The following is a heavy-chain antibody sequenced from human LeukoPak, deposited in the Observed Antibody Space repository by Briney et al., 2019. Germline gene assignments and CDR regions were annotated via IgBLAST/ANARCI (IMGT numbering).Heavy chain of an antibody. CDR1: GYTLTELS. CDR2: VDHEDGET. D-gene: IGHD6-19*01. CDR3: ARRQQWPGNWFDP. Sequence: ASVKVSCKVSGYTLTELSIHWVRQAPGKGLEWMGGVDHEDGETIYAQKLQGRVTMTTDTSTSTAYMELRSLRSDDTAVYYCARRQQWPGNWFDPWGQGTLVTVSS. J-gene: IGHJ5*02. V-gene: IGHV1-24*01.